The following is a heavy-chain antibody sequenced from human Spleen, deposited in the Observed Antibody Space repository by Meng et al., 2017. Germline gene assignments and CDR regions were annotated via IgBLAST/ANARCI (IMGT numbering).Heavy chain of an antibody. Sequence: QPQLQESGPGLVKPSENLSPTCSVSGDSISSSDSYWGWIRQSPGKGLEWIGSIGHSGFTYYTPSLKSRVTVSIDTSKSQFSLKLTSVTAADTAVYYCVRSSGWVRTGFDPWGQGTLVTVSS. CDR2: IGHSGFT. CDR3: VRSSGWVRTGFDP. D-gene: IGHD6-19*01. V-gene: IGHV4-39*01. CDR1: GDSISSSDSY. J-gene: IGHJ5*02.